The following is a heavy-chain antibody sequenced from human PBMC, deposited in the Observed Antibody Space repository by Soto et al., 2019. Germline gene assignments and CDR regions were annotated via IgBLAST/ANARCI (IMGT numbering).Heavy chain of an antibody. J-gene: IGHJ5*02. V-gene: IGHV4-59*12. D-gene: IGHD2-15*01. CDR1: GGSISSYY. CDR3: ARREGYCSGGSCYSFWFDP. Sequence: SETLSLTCTVSGGSISSYYWSWIRQPPGKGLEWIGYIYYSGSTNYNPSLKSRVTISVDKSKNQFSLKLSSVTAADTAVYYCARREGYCSGGSCYSFWFDPWGQGTLVTVSS. CDR2: IYYSGST.